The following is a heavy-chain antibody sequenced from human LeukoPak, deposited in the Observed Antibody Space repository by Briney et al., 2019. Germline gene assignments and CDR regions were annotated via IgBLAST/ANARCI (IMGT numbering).Heavy chain of an antibody. CDR2: ISSTGNPR. CDR3: STDPRLLIY. CDR1: GLSFSDYS. V-gene: IGHV3-48*01. D-gene: IGHD2-8*01. J-gene: IGHJ4*01. Sequence: GGSLRLSCTASGLSFSDYSMNWVRQAPGKGLEWVSYISSTGNPRHYAESVEGRFTISRDNANNSLYLQMNGLRPEDTALYYCSTDPRLLIYWGHGTLVTVSS.